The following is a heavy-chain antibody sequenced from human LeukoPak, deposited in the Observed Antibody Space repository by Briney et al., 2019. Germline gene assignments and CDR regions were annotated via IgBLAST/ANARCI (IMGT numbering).Heavy chain of an antibody. CDR2: MNPNSGNT. J-gene: IGHJ4*02. Sequence: ASVKVSCKASGYAFTSYDMNWVRQATGQGLEWMGWMNPNSGNTGYAQKFQGRVTMTRNTSISTAYMELSSLRSEDTAVYYCASLGYCSSTSCFDYWGQGTLVTVSS. V-gene: IGHV1-8*01. CDR3: ASLGYCSSTSCFDY. CDR1: GYAFTSYD. D-gene: IGHD2-2*01.